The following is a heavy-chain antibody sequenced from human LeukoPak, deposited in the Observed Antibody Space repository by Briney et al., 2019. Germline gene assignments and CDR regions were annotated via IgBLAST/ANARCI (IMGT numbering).Heavy chain of an antibody. CDR3: AKASVSIGGRDGYNSPVDY. Sequence: PGRSLRLSCAASGFTFSSYGMHWVRQAPGKGLEWVAVISYDGSNKYYADSVKGRFTISRDNSKNTLYLQMNSLRAEDTAVYYCAKASVSIGGRDGYNSPVDYWGQGTLVTVSS. D-gene: IGHD5-24*01. CDR2: ISYDGSNK. V-gene: IGHV3-30*18. J-gene: IGHJ4*02. CDR1: GFTFSSYG.